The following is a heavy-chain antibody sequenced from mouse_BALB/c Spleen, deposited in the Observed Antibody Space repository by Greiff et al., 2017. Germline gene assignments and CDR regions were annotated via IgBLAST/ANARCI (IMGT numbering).Heavy chain of an antibody. CDR2: IYPGDGST. J-gene: IGHJ3*01. CDR1: GYTFTSYY. V-gene: IGHV1S56*01. CDR3: ARRDAWFAY. Sequence: VQLQQSGPELVKPGASVKMSCKASGYTFTSYYIHWVKQRPGQGLEWIGWIYPGDGSTKYNEKFKGKTTLTADKSSSTAYMLLSSLTSEDSAIYFCARRDAWFAYWGQGTLVTVSA.